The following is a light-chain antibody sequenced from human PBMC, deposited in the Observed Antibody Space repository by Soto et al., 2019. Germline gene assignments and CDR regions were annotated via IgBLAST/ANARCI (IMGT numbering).Light chain of an antibody. Sequence: EIVLTHSPATLSGSPGERVTLSCRASQSVSNKLAWYQQKPGQAPRLLISDTSTRATGIPARFSGSGSGTDGTLRVSSLQSEDFALYFCHQYDHWPLTVGGGRKVDIK. J-gene: IGKJ4*01. CDR1: QSVSNK. V-gene: IGKV3D-15*01. CDR3: HQYDHWPLT. CDR2: DTS.